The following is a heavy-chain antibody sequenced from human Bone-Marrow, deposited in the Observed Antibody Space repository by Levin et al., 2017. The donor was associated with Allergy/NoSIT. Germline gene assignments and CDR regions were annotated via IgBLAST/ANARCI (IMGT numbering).Heavy chain of an antibody. J-gene: IGHJ4*02. Sequence: GESLKISCAASGFTFSDYYMSWIRQAPGKGLEWVSYISSSGSTIYYADSVKGRFTISRDNAKNSLYLQMNSLRAEDTAVYYCARVGRAVTTGGGGIKGSFDYWGQGTLVTVSS. CDR3: ARVGRAVTTGGGGIKGSFDY. V-gene: IGHV3-11*01. CDR2: ISSSGSTI. D-gene: IGHD4-17*01. CDR1: GFTFSDYY.